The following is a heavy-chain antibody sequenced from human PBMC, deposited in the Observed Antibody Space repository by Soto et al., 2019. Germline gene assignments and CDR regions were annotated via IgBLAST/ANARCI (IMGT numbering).Heavy chain of an antibody. V-gene: IGHV3-53*01. Sequence: TGGSLRLSCAASGFTVSSNYMSWVRQAPGKGLDWVSVIYSGSSTYYADSVRGRFTISRDNSKNTLYLQINSLRAEDTAVYYCARATRDYAFDYWGQGALVTSPQ. CDR2: IYSGSST. D-gene: IGHD3-16*01. CDR1: GFTVSSNY. CDR3: ARATRDYAFDY. J-gene: IGHJ4*02.